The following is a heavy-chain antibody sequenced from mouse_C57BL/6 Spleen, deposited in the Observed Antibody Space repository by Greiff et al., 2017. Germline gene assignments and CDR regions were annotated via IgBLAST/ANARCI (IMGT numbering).Heavy chain of an antibody. D-gene: IGHD1-1*01. CDR2: INPSSGYT. CDR3: ARERTTVGEYYFDY. J-gene: IGHJ2*01. V-gene: IGHV1-7*01. CDR1: GYTFTSYW. Sequence: VKLMESGAELAKPGASVKLSCKASGYTFTSYWLHWVKQRPGQGREWIGYINPSSGYTKYNQKFKDQATLTADKSSSTAYMQLSSLTYEDSAVYYCARERTTVGEYYFDYWGQGTTLTVSS.